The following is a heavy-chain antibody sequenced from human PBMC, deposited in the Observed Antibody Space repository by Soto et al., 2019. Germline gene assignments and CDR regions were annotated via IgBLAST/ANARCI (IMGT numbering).Heavy chain of an antibody. Sequence: GGSLRLSCAASGFIFSNYFLSWVRQAPGKGLEWVANIKADGREKYYVGSVKGRFTISRDNAKSTLYLQMNSLRAEDTAVYYCARDIRGYWGGTGCRGALDSWGRGKKVTVS. CDR1: GFIFSNYF. D-gene: IGHD2-2*01. V-gene: IGHV3-7*01. CDR3: ARDIRGYWGGTGCRGALDS. CDR2: IKADGREK. J-gene: IGHJ3*02.